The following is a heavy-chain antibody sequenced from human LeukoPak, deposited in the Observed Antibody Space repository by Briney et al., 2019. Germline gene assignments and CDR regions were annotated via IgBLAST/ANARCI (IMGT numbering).Heavy chain of an antibody. CDR2: ISAYNGNT. V-gene: IGHV1-18*01. CDR1: GYTFTSYG. CDR3: AREGPYYDFWSGYDY. D-gene: IGHD3-3*01. J-gene: IGHJ4*02. Sequence: GASVKVSCKASGYTFTSYGSSWVRQAPGRGLDWMGWISAYNGNTNYAQKLQGRVTMTTDTSTSTAYMELRSLRSDDTAVYYCAREGPYYDFWSGYDYWGQGTLVTVSS.